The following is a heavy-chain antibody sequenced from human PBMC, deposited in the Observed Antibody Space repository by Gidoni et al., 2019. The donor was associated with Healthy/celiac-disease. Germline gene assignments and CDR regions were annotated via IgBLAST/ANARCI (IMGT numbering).Heavy chain of an antibody. CDR1: GFTFKSYT. J-gene: IGHJ6*02. Sequence: EVQLVESGGGLVKPGGSLRLPCEASGFTFKSYTMNWVRQAPGKGLEWVSSISSSGTSIYYADSIKGRLTISRDNAKNSLYLQMNSLRADDTGVYYCTRDFHDILARDWFYYYGLDVWGQGTTVTVSS. CDR3: TRDFHDILARDWFYYYGLDV. CDR2: ISSSGTSI. D-gene: IGHD3-9*01. V-gene: IGHV3-21*01.